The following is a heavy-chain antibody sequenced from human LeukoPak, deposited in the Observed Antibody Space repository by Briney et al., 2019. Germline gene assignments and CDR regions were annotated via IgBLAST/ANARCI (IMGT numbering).Heavy chain of an antibody. CDR2: ISAYNGNT. Sequence: ASVKVSCKASGYTFNSYGISWVRQAPGQGLEWMGWISAYNGNTNYAQKLQGRVTMTTDTSTSTAYMELRSLRSDDTAVYYCARVACSSTSCPPDYWGQGTLVTVSS. D-gene: IGHD2-2*01. CDR1: GYTFNSYG. V-gene: IGHV1-18*01. CDR3: ARVACSSTSCPPDY. J-gene: IGHJ4*02.